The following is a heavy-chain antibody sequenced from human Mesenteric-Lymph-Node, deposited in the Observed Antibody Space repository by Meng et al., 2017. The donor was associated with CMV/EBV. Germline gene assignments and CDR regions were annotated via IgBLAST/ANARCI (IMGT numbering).Heavy chain of an antibody. V-gene: IGHV1-2*02. J-gene: IGHJ6*02. Sequence: ASVKVSCKASGYTFTGYYMHWVRQAPGQGLEWMGWINPNSGGTNYAQKFQGRVTMTRDTSISTAYMELSSLRSEDTAVYYCARDSIVLEWNSYSYGMDVWGQGTTVTVSS. CDR2: INPNSGGT. CDR3: ARDSIVLEWNSYSYGMDV. D-gene: IGHD3-3*01. CDR1: GYTFTGYY.